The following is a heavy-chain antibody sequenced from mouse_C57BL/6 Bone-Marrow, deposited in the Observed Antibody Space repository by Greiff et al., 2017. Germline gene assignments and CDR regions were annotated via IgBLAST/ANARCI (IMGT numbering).Heavy chain of an antibody. CDR2: IDPSDSET. CDR3: ARYYGSSYFDY. J-gene: IGHJ2*01. CDR1: GYTFTSYW. D-gene: IGHD1-1*01. Sequence: QVQLQQPGAELVRPGSSVKLSCKASGYTFTSYWMHWVKQRPIQGLEWIGNIDPSDSETHYNQKFKDKATLTVDKSSSTAYMQLSSLTSEESAVYYCARYYGSSYFDYWGQSTTLTVSS. V-gene: IGHV1-52*01.